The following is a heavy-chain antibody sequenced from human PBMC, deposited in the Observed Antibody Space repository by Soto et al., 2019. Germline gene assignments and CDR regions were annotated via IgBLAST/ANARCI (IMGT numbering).Heavy chain of an antibody. D-gene: IGHD2-2*01. J-gene: IGHJ3*01. CDR2: IIPMLTVR. Sequence: QVHLVQSGAAVKKPGSSVKVSCKAAGGTFSTYTLIWARQAPGQGLEWMGRIIPMLTVRNSAQKFQGRVTLTADKSTSTAFMELTSLRSDDTAVYYCSIGSWSAETFDVWGQGTMVTVSS. CDR3: SIGSWSAETFDV. CDR1: GGTFSTYT. V-gene: IGHV1-69*02.